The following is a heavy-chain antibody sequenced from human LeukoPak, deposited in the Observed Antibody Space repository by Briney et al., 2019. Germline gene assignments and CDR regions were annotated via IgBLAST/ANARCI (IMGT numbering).Heavy chain of an antibody. J-gene: IGHJ4*02. CDR2: IYYSGST. V-gene: IGHV4-39*01. CDR1: GGSISSSSYY. CDR3: ARQRYGDLAY. Sequence: SETLSLTCTVSGGSISSSSYYWGWIRQPPGKGLEWIGSIYYSGSTYYNPSLKSRVTISVDTSKNQFSLKLSSVTAADTAVYYWARQRYGDLAYWGQGTLVTVSS. D-gene: IGHD4-17*01.